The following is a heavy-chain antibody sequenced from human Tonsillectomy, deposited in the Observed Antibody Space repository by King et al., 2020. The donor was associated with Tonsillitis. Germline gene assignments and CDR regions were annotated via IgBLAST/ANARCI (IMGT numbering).Heavy chain of an antibody. Sequence: QLVQSGGGLVQPGGSLRLSCAASGFTFSSYDMHWVRQATGKGLEWVSAIGTAGDTYYPGSVKGRFTISRENAKNSLYLQMNSLRAGDTAVYYCARGNSSGCYPLVYYYYGMDVWGQGTTVTVSS. J-gene: IGHJ6*02. D-gene: IGHD6-19*01. V-gene: IGHV3-13*01. CDR2: IGTAGDT. CDR1: GFTFSSYD. CDR3: ARGNSSGCYPLVYYYYGMDV.